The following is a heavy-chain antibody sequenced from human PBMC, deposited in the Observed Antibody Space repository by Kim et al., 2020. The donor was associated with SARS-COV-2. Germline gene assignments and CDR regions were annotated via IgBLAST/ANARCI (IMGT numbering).Heavy chain of an antibody. J-gene: IGHJ6*01. CDR3: VRDGWSGLHDPAYYY. V-gene: IGHV3-48*01. CDR2: ICNDGSSH. CDR1: GFIFSSYR. D-gene: IGHD6-19*01. Sequence: GGSLRLSCVASGFIFSSYRMNWVRQAPGKGLEWVSDICNDGSSHYYADSVRGRFTTSRDDSKRSLYLQMNSLRVDDTAVYYCVRDGWSGLHDPAYYY.